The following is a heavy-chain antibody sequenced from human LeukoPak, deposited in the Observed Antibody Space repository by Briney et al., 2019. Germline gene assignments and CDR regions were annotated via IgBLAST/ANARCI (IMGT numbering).Heavy chain of an antibody. D-gene: IGHD5-24*01. Sequence: SETLCLTCAVYVGSFSVYYWSCIPEPPGKGLEWSGEINHSGSTKYNPSLKSRVTISVDTSKTQCSLMLGSVTVARTALYYCARGQLLGWLQLCPYFDSWGQGTLVTVSS. CDR1: VGSFSVYY. J-gene: IGHJ4*02. CDR3: ARGQLLGWLQLCPYFDS. CDR2: INHSGST. V-gene: IGHV4-34*01.